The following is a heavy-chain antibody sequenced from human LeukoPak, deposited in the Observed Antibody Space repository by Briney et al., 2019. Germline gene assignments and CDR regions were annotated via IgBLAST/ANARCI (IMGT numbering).Heavy chain of an antibody. CDR2: INPNSGGT. J-gene: IGHJ5*02. V-gene: IGHV1-2*02. Sequence: ASVKVSCKASGYTFTGYYMHWVRQAPGQGLEWMGWINPNSGGTNYAQKFQGRVTMTRDTSTSTVYMELSSLRSEDTAVYYCARDGSSGLTDNWFDPWGQGTLVTVSS. D-gene: IGHD6-19*01. CDR1: GYTFTGYY. CDR3: ARDGSSGLTDNWFDP.